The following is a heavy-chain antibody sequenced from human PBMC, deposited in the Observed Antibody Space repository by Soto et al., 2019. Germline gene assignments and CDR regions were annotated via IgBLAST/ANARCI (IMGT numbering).Heavy chain of an antibody. D-gene: IGHD3-3*01. J-gene: IGHJ6*03. CDR2: ISSSSSYI. V-gene: IGHV3-21*01. CDR3: AREGGMDFWSGYYTYYMDV. CDR1: GFTFSSYS. Sequence: GGSLRLSCAASGFTFSSYSMNWVRQAPGKGLEWVSSISSSSSYIYYADSVKGRFTISRDNAKNSPYLQMNSLRAEDTAVYYCAREGGMDFWSGYYTYYMDVWGKGTTVTVSS.